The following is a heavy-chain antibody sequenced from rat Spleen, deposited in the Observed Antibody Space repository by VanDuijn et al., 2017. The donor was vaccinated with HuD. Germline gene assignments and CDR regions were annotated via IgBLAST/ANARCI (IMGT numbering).Heavy chain of an antibody. J-gene: IGHJ3*01. D-gene: IGHD1-12*02. V-gene: IGHV2S12*01. Sequence: QVQLKESGPGLVQTSQTLSLTCTVSGLSLTSYHISWVRQPPGKGLEWIATISSGGNTYYNSALKSRLSISRDTSKSQVLLKMNSLQTEDTGIYFCTRDHSYRGSYYPGGFAYWGQGTLVTVSS. CDR1: GLSLTSYH. CDR3: TRDHSYRGSYYPGGFAY. CDR2: ISSGGNT.